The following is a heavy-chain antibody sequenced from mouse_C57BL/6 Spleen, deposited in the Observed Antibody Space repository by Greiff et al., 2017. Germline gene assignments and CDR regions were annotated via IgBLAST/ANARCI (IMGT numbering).Heavy chain of an antibody. Sequence: EVMLVESEGGLVQPGSSMKLSCTASGFTFSDYYMEWVRQAPETGLEWVANINYDGSSTNYLESLKSRFIISRDNAKNILYLQMSSLKSDDTATYYCARASCDYVDYWGQGTTLTVSS. CDR2: INYDGSST. CDR1: GFTFSDYY. CDR3: ARASCDYVDY. V-gene: IGHV5-16*01. J-gene: IGHJ2*01.